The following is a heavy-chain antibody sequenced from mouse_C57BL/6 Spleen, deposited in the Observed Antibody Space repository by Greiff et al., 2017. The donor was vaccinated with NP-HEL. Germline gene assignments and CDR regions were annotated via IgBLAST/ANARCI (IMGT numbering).Heavy chain of an antibody. J-gene: IGHJ4*01. CDR1: GYTFTSYW. CDR2: IYPGSGST. V-gene: IGHV1-55*01. D-gene: IGHD1-1*01. CDR3: ARFPFYYYGSSVSMDY. Sequence: QVQLKQPGAELVKPGASVKMSCKASGYTFTSYWITWVKQRPGQGLEWIGDIYPGSGSTNYNEKFKSKATLTVDTSSSTAYMQLSSLTSEDSAVYYCARFPFYYYGSSVSMDYWGQGTSVTVSS.